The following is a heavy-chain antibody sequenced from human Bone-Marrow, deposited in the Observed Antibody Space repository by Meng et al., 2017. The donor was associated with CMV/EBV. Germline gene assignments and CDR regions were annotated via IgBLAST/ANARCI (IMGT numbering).Heavy chain of an antibody. J-gene: IGHJ6*02. CDR1: GGSISSTNSY. V-gene: IGHV4-39*07. Sequence: SETLSLTCSVSGGSISSTNSYWAWIRQSPGKGLEWIGSIYYSGTTYYRPSLNSRVTISVDTSKNQFSLKLTSVTAADTAVYYCARERCSGGSCNSLAMDVWGQGTTVTVSS. CDR2: IYYSGTT. CDR3: ARERCSGGSCNSLAMDV. D-gene: IGHD2-15*01.